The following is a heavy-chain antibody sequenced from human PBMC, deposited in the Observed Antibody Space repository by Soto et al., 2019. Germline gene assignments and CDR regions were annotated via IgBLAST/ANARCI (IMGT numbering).Heavy chain of an antibody. CDR1: GGSISSSNYY. J-gene: IGHJ3*02. CDR2: IYYSGST. D-gene: IGHD3-16*01. CDR3: ASPTLGAFDM. V-gene: IGHV4-39*01. Sequence: PSETLSLTCTVSGGSISSSNYYWGWIRQPPGKGLEWIGSIYYSGSTSYNSSLKSRVTISVDTSKNQFSLRLSSVTAADTAVYYCASPTLGAFDMWGQGTMVTV.